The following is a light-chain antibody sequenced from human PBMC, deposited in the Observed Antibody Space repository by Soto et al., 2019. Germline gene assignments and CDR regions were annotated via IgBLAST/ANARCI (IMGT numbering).Light chain of an antibody. CDR2: DVT. CDR3: TSYSDGATLLV. Sequence: QSALTQPASVSGSPGQSITISCTGTSSDVGGFDYVSWFQHYPGKAPKLIIFDVTNRPSGISHRFSGSKSGNTASLTISGILTEDEADYYCTSYSDGATLLVFGGGTKVTVL. J-gene: IGLJ3*02. CDR1: SSDVGGFDY. V-gene: IGLV2-14*03.